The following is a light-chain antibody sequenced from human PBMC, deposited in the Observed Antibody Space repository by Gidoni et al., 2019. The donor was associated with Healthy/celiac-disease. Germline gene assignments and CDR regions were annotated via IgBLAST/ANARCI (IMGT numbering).Light chain of an antibody. J-gene: IGLJ2*01. Sequence: QHALTQPASVSGSPGQSITISCTGTSSDVGGYNYVSWYHQHPGKAPKLMIYYVSNRPSGVSNRFSGSKSGNTASLTISGLQAEDEADYYCSSYTSSSTLVFGGGTKLTVL. V-gene: IGLV2-14*03. CDR3: SSYTSSSTLV. CDR1: SSDVGGYNY. CDR2: YVS.